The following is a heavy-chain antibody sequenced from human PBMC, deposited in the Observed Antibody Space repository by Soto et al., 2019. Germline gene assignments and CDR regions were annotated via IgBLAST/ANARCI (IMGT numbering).Heavy chain of an antibody. D-gene: IGHD2-2*01. V-gene: IGHV4-31*03. CDR1: GGSISNGDYY. CDR3: ARDAPETAPY. CDR2: INYRGST. Sequence: QVQLQESGPGLVKPSQTLSLTCTVSGGSISNGDYYWNWIRQHPEKGLEWIGYINYRGSTFYNPSHKSRIIISVEKSKNQFSLKLSSVTAADTAVYYCARDAPETAPYWGQGTLVTVSS. J-gene: IGHJ4*02.